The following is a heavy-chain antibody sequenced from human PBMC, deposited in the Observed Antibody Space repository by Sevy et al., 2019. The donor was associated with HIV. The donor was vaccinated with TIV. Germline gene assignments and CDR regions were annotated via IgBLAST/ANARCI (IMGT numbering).Heavy chain of an antibody. V-gene: IGHV4-59*08. CDR1: AGSITSLY. CDR2: IYYNGHI. CDR3: AGENAWGRGYS. Sequence: SDTLSLTCTVSAGSITSLYWNWIRQPPGKGLEWIANIYYNGHINYNPSLKGRVTLSLDTSKNRFSLRLSSLTAADTAMYYCAGENAWGRGYSWGQGTLVTVSS. J-gene: IGHJ4*02. D-gene: IGHD1-26*01.